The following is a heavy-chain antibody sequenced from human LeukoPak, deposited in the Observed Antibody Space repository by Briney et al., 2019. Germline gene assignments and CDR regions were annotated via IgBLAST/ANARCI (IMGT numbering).Heavy chain of an antibody. CDR3: AREYYYDSSGYYPPHAFDI. V-gene: IGHV4-59*01. CDR1: GGSISTYY. CDR2: IYYSGST. D-gene: IGHD3-22*01. Sequence: SETLSLTCTVSGGSISTYYWSWIRQPPGKGLEWIGYIYYSGSTNYNPSLKSRVTISVDTSKKQFSLKLSSVTAADTAVYYCAREYYYDSSGYYPPHAFDIWGQGTMVTVSS. J-gene: IGHJ3*02.